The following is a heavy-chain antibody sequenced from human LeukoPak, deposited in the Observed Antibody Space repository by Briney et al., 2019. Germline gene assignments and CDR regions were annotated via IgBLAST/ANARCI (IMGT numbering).Heavy chain of an antibody. Sequence: SETLSLTCTVSGGSISSYYWSWIRQPPRKGLEWIGYIYYSGSTNYNPSLKSRVTISVDTSKNQFSLKLSSVTAADTAVYYCARRPYYDSSGNYYGMDVWGQGTTVTVSS. J-gene: IGHJ6*02. CDR1: GGSISSYY. D-gene: IGHD3-22*01. CDR3: ARRPYYDSSGNYYGMDV. CDR2: IYYSGST. V-gene: IGHV4-59*01.